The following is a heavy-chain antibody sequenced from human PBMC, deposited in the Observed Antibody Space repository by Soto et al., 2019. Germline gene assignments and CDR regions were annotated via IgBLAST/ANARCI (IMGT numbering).Heavy chain of an antibody. J-gene: IGHJ6*02. D-gene: IGHD2-21*01. CDR3: AICVGIATNFYYYYAMDV. CDR2: IIPIFGTS. CDR1: GGTFSRHV. Sequence: ASVKVSCKASGGTFSRHVISWTRQAPGQGLEWIGGIIPIFGTSKYAQKFQDRVTITADESTDTAYVEITSLRSDDSAVYYCAICVGIATNFYYYYAMDVWGQGTTVTVSS. V-gene: IGHV1-69*13.